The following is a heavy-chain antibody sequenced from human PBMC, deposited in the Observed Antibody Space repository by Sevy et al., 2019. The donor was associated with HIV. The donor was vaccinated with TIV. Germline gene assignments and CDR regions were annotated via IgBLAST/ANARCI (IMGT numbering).Heavy chain of an antibody. J-gene: IGHJ6*02. CDR3: ASQGGYDFWSGRNPSMDV. D-gene: IGHD3-3*01. CDR1: GFTFSSYW. V-gene: IGHV3-7*01. CDR2: IKQDGSEK. Sequence: GGSLILSCAASGFTFSSYWMSWVRQAPGKGLEWVANIKQDGSEKYYVDSVKGRFTISRDNAKNSLYLQMNSLRAEDTAVYYCASQGGYDFWSGRNPSMDVWGQGTTVTVSS.